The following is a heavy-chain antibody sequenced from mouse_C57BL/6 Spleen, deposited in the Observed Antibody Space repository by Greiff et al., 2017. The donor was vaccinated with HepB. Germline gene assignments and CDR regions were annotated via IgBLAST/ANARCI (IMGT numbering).Heavy chain of an antibody. J-gene: IGHJ3*01. CDR1: GYSFTGYY. CDR2: INPSTGGT. D-gene: IGHD3-2*02. V-gene: IGHV1-42*01. Sequence: VQLQQSGPELVKPGASVKISCKASGYSFTGYYMNWVKQSPEKSLEWIGEINPSTGGTTYNQKFKAKATLTVDKSSSTAYMQLKSLTSEDSAVYYCAGMGGGAQAWFAYWGQGTLVTVSA. CDR3: AGMGGGAQAWFAY.